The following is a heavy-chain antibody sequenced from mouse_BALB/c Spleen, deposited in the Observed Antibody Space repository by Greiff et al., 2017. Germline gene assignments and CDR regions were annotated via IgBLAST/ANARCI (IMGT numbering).Heavy chain of an antibody. CDR2: ISYSGST. D-gene: IGHD1-2*01. V-gene: IGHV3-2*02. J-gene: IGHJ2*01. CDR3: ARENSLHYYAHYFDY. CDR1: GYSITSDYA. Sequence: EVQLQQSGPGLVKPSQSLSLTCTVTGYSITSDYAWNWIRQFPGNKLEWMGYISYSGSTSYNPSLKSRISITRDTSKNQFFLQLNSVTTEDTATYYGARENSLHYYAHYFDYWGQGTTLTVSS.